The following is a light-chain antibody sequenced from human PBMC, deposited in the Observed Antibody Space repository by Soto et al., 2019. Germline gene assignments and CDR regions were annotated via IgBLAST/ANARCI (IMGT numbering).Light chain of an antibody. CDR3: QQLTDWPPQWT. Sequence: EVVLTQSPVTLSFSPGERATLSCRASQSFRGLLAWYQEKPGQAPRLLIYDAYNRATGIPPRFSGSGSGTDFTLTISSLEPEDFAVYYCQQLTDWPPQWTFGQGTKVDI. J-gene: IGKJ1*01. CDR2: DAY. CDR1: QSFRGL. V-gene: IGKV3-11*01.